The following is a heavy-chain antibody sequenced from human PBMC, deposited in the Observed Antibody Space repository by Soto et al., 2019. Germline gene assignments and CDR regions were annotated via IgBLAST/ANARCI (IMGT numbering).Heavy chain of an antibody. CDR3: AKVGGGYGDYGPYYFDY. Sequence: GGSLRLSCAASGFTFSSYAMSWVRQAPGKGLEWVSAISGSGGSTYYADSVKGRFTISRDNSKNTLYLQMNSLRAEDTAVYYCAKVGGGYGDYGPYYFDYWGQGTLVTVSS. CDR2: ISGSGGST. V-gene: IGHV3-23*01. CDR1: GFTFSSYA. J-gene: IGHJ4*02. D-gene: IGHD4-17*01.